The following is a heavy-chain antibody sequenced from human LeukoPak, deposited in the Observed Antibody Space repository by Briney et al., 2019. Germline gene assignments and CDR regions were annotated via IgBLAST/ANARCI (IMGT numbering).Heavy chain of an antibody. Sequence: ASVKVSCKVSGYTLTELSMHWVRQAPGKGLEWMGGFDPEDGETIYAQKFQGRVTMTEDTSTDTAYMELSSLRSEDTAVYYCATAKYYDYVWGGYRHYFDYWGQGTLVTVSS. D-gene: IGHD3-16*02. V-gene: IGHV1-24*01. CDR1: GYTLTELS. J-gene: IGHJ4*02. CDR3: ATAKYYDYVWGGYRHYFDY. CDR2: FDPEDGET.